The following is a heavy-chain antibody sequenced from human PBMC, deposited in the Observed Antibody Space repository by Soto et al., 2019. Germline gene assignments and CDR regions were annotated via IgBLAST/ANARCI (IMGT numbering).Heavy chain of an antibody. CDR3: ARNPPGKHHDSFDY. V-gene: IGHV3-33*01. J-gene: IGHJ4*02. CDR2: IWYDGSNK. Sequence: QVQLVESGGGVVQPGRSLRLSCAASGFTFSSYGMHWVRQAPGKGLEWVAVIWYDGSNKYYADSVKGRFTISRDNYKNALYMQMNSLRAEDTAVYYCARNPPGKHHDSFDYWGQGTLVTVSS. D-gene: IGHD2-21*01. CDR1: GFTFSSYG.